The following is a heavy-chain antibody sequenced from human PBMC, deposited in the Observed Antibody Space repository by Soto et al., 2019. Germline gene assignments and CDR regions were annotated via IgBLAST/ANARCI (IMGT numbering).Heavy chain of an antibody. CDR2: DSTSGGST. Sequence: LRLSFAASGFTFSSYVMGWVRQAPGRGLQWFAADSTSGGSTYYADSVKGRFSISRDNTKNTLYFQMHSLRAEDTAVYYCAGRSGSSPSPFDFWGQGTLVTVSS. J-gene: IGHJ4*02. CDR1: GFTFSSYV. CDR3: AGRSGSSPSPFDF. V-gene: IGHV3-23*01. D-gene: IGHD3-10*01.